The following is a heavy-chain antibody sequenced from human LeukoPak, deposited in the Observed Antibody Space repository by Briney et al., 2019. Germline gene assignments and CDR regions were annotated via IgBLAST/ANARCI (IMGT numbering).Heavy chain of an antibody. CDR2: IYYSGST. CDR1: GGSISSSRYY. D-gene: IGHD6-13*01. V-gene: IGHV4-39*01. CDR3: ARIAAAGKGLRNYFDY. J-gene: IGHJ4*02. Sequence: SETLSLTCTVSGGSISSSRYYWGWIRQPPGKGLEWIGSIYYSGSTHYNPSLKSRVTISVDTSKYQFSLKLRSVTAADTAVYYCARIAAAGKGLRNYFDYWGQGTLVTVSS.